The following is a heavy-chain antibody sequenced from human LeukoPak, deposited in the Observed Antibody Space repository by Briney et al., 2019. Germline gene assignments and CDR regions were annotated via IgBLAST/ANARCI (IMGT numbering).Heavy chain of an antibody. CDR2: IYYSGST. Sequence: PSETLSLTCTVSGGSTSGYYRSWIRQPPGKALERIGDIYYSGSTNYNPSLTSRVTMSVDTSKNQFSLKLNSVTAADTAVYYCARGWDGIAVAGSFDYWGQGTLVTVSS. J-gene: IGHJ4*02. D-gene: IGHD6-19*01. CDR3: ARGWDGIAVAGSFDY. V-gene: IGHV4-59*01. CDR1: GGSTSGYY.